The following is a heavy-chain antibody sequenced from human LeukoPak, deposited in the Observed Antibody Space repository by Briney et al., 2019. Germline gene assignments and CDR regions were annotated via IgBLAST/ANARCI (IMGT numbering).Heavy chain of an antibody. Sequence: SETLSLTCTVSGGSISSYYWGWIRQPPGKGLEWIGTIYYSGSTYYNPSLKSRVTISVDTSKNQFSLKLSSVTAADTAVYYCARSIAVAGTFYYYYYMDVWGKGTTVTISS. D-gene: IGHD6-19*01. CDR2: IYYSGST. J-gene: IGHJ6*03. CDR3: ARSIAVAGTFYYYYYMDV. CDR1: GGSISSYY. V-gene: IGHV4-39*01.